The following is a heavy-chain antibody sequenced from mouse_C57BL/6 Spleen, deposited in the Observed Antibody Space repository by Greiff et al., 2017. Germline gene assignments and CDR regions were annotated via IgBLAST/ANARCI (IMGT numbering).Heavy chain of an antibody. CDR1: GYTFTSYW. V-gene: IGHV1-64*01. Sequence: QVQLQQPGAELVKPGASVKLSCKASGYTFTSYWMHWVKQRPGQGLEWIGMIHPNSGSTNYNEKFKSKATLTVDKSSSTAYMQLSSQTSEDSAVCYCAIIYYCNWAMDYWGQGTSVTVSS. CDR3: AIIYYCNWAMDY. J-gene: IGHJ4*01. D-gene: IGHD2-1*01. CDR2: IHPNSGST.